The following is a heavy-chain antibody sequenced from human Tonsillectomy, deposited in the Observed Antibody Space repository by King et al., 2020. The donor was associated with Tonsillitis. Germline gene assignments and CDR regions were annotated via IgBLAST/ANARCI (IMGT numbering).Heavy chain of an antibody. CDR3: ARKVGRMGDY. V-gene: IGHV1-46*01. D-gene: IGHD2-15*01. Sequence: LVQSGAEVKKPGASVKVSCKASGYTFPSYYMHWVRLAPGQGLEWMGIINPSGGSTSYAQKFKGRVTMTRDTSTSTVYMELSSLRSEDTAVYYCARKVGRMGDYWGQGTLVTVSS. J-gene: IGHJ4*02. CDR2: INPSGGST. CDR1: GYTFPSYY.